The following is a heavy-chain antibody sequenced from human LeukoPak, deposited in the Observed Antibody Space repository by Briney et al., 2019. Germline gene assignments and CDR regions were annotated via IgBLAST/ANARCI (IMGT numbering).Heavy chain of an antibody. V-gene: IGHV3-20*04. CDR2: INWNGGST. D-gene: IGHD6-19*01. Sequence: GGSLRLSCAASGFTFDDYGMSWVRQAPGKGLEWVSGINWNGGSTGYADSVKGRFTISRDNAKNSLYLQMNSLRAEDTALYYCARASSGWYSSDFDYWGQGTLVTVSS. CDR1: GFTFDDYG. J-gene: IGHJ4*02. CDR3: ARASSGWYSSDFDY.